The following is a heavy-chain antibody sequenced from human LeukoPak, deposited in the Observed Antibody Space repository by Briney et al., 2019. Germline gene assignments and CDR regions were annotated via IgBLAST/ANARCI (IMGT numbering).Heavy chain of an antibody. CDR3: ARQRLESYHHAFDI. V-gene: IGHV4-39*01. CDR2: IYYSGST. J-gene: IGHJ3*02. D-gene: IGHD1-1*01. CDR1: GGSISSSSYY. Sequence: PSETLSLTCTVSGGSISSSSYYWGWIRQPPGKGLEWIGSIYYSGSTYYNPSLKSRVTISVDTSKNQFSLKLSSVTAAGTAVYYCARQRLESYHHAFDIWGQGTMVTVSS.